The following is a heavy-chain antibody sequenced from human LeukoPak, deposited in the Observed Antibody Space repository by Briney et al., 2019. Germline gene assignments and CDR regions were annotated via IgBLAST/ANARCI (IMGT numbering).Heavy chain of an antibody. CDR2: ISGSGGST. D-gene: IGHD3-10*01. Sequence: PGGSLRLSCAASGFTFSSYSMNWVRQAPGKGLEWVSAISGSGGSTYYADSVKGRFTISRDNSKNTLYLQMNSLRAEDTAVYYCAKELKSVWFGEFDYWGQGTLVTVSS. CDR3: AKELKSVWFGEFDY. J-gene: IGHJ4*02. V-gene: IGHV3-23*01. CDR1: GFTFSSYS.